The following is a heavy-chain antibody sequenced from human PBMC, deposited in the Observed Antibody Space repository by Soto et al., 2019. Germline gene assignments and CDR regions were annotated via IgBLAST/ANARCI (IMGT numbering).Heavy chain of an antibody. D-gene: IGHD2-21*02. V-gene: IGHV1-69*01. CDR3: AVGDPSDY. J-gene: IGHJ4*02. CDR2: IIPFFGSP. Sequence: QVQLVQSGSEVQKPGSSVKVSCKASGDTFSSYAISWVRQAPGQGLEWMGGIIPFFGSPKLAQKCQGRLTITADEYTRTPYMQLSSLRSEDTAVYYCAVGDPSDYWGQGTLITDSS. CDR1: GDTFSSYA.